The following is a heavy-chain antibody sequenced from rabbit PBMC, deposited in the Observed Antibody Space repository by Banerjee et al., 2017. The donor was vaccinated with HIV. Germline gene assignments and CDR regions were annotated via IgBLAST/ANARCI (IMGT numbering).Heavy chain of an antibody. D-gene: IGHD4-1*01. J-gene: IGHJ4*01. V-gene: IGHV1S47*01. Sequence: QEQLEESGGDLVKPEGSLTLSCKASGIDFSTCGISWVRQAPGKGLEWIGCIYPDDDNTDYASWVNGRFTISLDNAQNTVFLRMTSLTAADTATYFCAIMDSSGWGDFNLWGPGTLVTVS. CDR1: GIDFSTCG. CDR3: AIMDSSGWGDFNL. CDR2: IYPDDDNT.